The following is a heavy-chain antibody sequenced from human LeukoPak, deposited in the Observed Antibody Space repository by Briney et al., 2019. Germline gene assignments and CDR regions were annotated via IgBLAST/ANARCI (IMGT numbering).Heavy chain of an antibody. D-gene: IGHD6-6*01. V-gene: IGHV1-8*03. CDR2: MNPNSGNT. CDR3: ARGQSGYSSSSDGVGYYYYYMDV. CDR1: GYTFTSYD. J-gene: IGHJ6*03. Sequence: GASVKVSCKASGYTFTSYDINWVRQATGQGLEWMGWMNPNSGNTGYAQKFQGRVTITRNTSISTAYMELSSLRSEDTAVYYCARGQSGYSSSSDGVGYYYYYMDVWGKGTTVTVSS.